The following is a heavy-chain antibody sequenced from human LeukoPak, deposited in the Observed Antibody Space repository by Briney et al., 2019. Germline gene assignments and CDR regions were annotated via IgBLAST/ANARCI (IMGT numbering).Heavy chain of an antibody. CDR1: GFTFSSYW. J-gene: IGHJ5*01. CDR2: ISSDGSNT. D-gene: IGHD5-24*01. Sequence: GGSLRPSCAVSGFTFSSYWMDWVRQAPGRGLVWVSRISSDGSNTAYADSVKGRFTISRDNAKNTMYLQMSSLRADDTAVYYRAKRGDGGAWYDSWGQGTLVIVSS. CDR3: AKRGDGGAWYDS. V-gene: IGHV3-74*01.